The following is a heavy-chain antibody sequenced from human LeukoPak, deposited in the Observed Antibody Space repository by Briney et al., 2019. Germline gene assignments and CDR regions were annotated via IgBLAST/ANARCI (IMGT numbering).Heavy chain of an antibody. CDR2: INWNGGST. Sequence: GGSLRLSCAASGFTFDDYGMSWVRQAPGKGLEWVSGINWNGGSTGYADSLKGRFSISRDNAKNSLYLQMNSLRAEDTALYYCARGYGSGEDGDYWGQGTLVTVSS. J-gene: IGHJ4*02. CDR1: GFTFDDYG. D-gene: IGHD3-10*01. V-gene: IGHV3-20*04. CDR3: ARGYGSGEDGDY.